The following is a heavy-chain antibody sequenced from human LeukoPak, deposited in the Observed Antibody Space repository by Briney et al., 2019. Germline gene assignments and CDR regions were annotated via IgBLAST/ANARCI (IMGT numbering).Heavy chain of an antibody. CDR1: GFTFSSYA. CDR2: ISSNGGST. Sequence: QRWGSLRLSFAASGFTFSSYAMHWVRQAPGEGLEYVSAISSNGGSTYYANSVKGRFTISRDNSKNTLYLQMGSLRAEDMAVYYCARTPHYYGSGSFDYWGQGTLVTVSS. D-gene: IGHD3-10*01. CDR3: ARTPHYYGSGSFDY. J-gene: IGHJ4*02. V-gene: IGHV3-64*01.